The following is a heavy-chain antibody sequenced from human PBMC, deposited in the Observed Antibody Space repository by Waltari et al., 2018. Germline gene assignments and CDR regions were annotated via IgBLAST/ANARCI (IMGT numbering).Heavy chain of an antibody. CDR2: IYYSGST. Sequence: QVQLQESGPGLVKPSETLSLTCTVSGGSISSHYWSWIRQPPGTGLEWIGYIYYSGSTNYNPSLKSRVTISVDTSKNQFSLKLSSVTAADTAVYYCARGGIFGVSYYGMDVWGQGTTVTVSS. D-gene: IGHD3-3*01. J-gene: IGHJ6*02. CDR3: ARGGIFGVSYYGMDV. CDR1: GGSISSHY. V-gene: IGHV4-59*11.